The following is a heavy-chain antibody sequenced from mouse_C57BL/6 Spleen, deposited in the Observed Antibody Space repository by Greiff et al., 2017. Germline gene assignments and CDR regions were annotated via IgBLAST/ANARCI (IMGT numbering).Heavy chain of an antibody. CDR2: IYPGDGDT. V-gene: IGHV1-80*01. Sequence: QVQLQQSGAELVKPGASVKISCKASGYAFSSYWMNWVKQRPGKGLEWIGQIYPGDGDTNYNGKFKGKATLTADKSSSTAYMQLSSLTSEDSAVYFCARPLYYDYDEGCAMDYWGQGTSVTVSS. J-gene: IGHJ4*01. D-gene: IGHD2-4*01. CDR3: ARPLYYDYDEGCAMDY. CDR1: GYAFSSYW.